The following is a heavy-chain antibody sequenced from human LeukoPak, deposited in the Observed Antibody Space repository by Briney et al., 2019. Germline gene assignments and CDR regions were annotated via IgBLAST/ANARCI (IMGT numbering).Heavy chain of an antibody. J-gene: IGHJ5*02. CDR3: ARVRRDWWCDP. D-gene: IGHD3/OR15-3a*01. Sequence: PSQTLSLTCTVSGDSISSGGYYWRWICQHPGKGLGWIVYICYSGSTYCNPSLKSRVTISVDTSKNQFSLKLSSVTAADTAVYYCARVRRDWWCDPWGQGPLVTVSS. V-gene: IGHV4-31*03. CDR2: ICYSGST. CDR1: GDSISSGGYY.